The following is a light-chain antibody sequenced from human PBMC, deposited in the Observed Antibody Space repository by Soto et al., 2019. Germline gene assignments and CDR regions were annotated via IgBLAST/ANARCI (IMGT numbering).Light chain of an antibody. Sequence: QSALTQPASVSGSPGQSITISCTGTSSDVGGYNYVSWYQQHPGNAPKLMIYDVSNRPSGVSNRFSGSKSGNTASLTISGLQAEDEADYYCSSYTSSSTFYVFGTGTKLTVL. CDR3: SSYTSSSTFYV. CDR1: SSDVGGYNY. V-gene: IGLV2-14*01. CDR2: DVS. J-gene: IGLJ1*01.